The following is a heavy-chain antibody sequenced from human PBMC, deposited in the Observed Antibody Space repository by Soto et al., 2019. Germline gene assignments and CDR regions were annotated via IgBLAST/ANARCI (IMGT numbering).Heavy chain of an antibody. Sequence: PSETLSLTCTVSGGSISSGGYYWSWIRQHPGKGLEWIGYIYYSGSTYYNPSLKSRVTISVDTSKNQFSLKLSSVTAADTAVYYCARASTTPYYYYGMDVWGQGTTVTVSS. CDR3: ARASTTPYYYYGMDV. CDR1: GGSISSGGYY. V-gene: IGHV4-31*03. CDR2: IYYSGST. J-gene: IGHJ6*02.